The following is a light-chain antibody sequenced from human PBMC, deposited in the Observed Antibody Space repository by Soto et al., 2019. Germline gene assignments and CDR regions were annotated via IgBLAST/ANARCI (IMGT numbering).Light chain of an antibody. Sequence: DVVMTQSPLSLPVTRGQPASISCRSSQSIVYSDGIAYLSWFQQRPGQSPRRLIYKASNRDSGVPDRFSGSGSGTDFTLQIDRVEAEDFGIYYFIQGTHWPPTFGRGTRVEIK. J-gene: IGKJ1*01. V-gene: IGKV2-30*01. CDR3: IQGTHWPPT. CDR1: QSIVYSDGIAY. CDR2: KAS.